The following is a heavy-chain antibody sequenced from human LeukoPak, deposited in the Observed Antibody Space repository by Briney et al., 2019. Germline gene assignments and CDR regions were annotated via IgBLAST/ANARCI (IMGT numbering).Heavy chain of an antibody. J-gene: IGHJ4*02. CDR3: ARGTIVGPVPFEY. D-gene: IGHD1-26*01. CDR1: GNSISSYY. CDR2: IYYSGST. Sequence: PSETLSLTCTVSGNSISSYYWSWIRQPPGKGLEWIGYIYYSGSTNNNPSFKSRVTISVDTSKNQFSLKLSSVTAADTAVYHCARGTIVGPVPFEYWGQGTLVTVSS. V-gene: IGHV4-59*01.